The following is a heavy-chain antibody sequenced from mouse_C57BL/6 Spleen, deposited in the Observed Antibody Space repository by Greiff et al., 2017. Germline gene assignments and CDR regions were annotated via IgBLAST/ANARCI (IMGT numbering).Heavy chain of an antibody. D-gene: IGHD1-1*01. V-gene: IGHV1-26*01. Sequence: EVQLQQSGPELVKPGASVKISCKASGYTFTDYYMNWVKQSHGKSLEWIGDINPNNGGTSYNQKFKGKATLTVDKSSSTAYMELRSLTSEDSAVYYGARGDDGSSPAWFAYWGQGTLVTVSA. CDR1: GYTFTDYY. CDR2: INPNNGGT. CDR3: ARGDDGSSPAWFAY. J-gene: IGHJ3*01.